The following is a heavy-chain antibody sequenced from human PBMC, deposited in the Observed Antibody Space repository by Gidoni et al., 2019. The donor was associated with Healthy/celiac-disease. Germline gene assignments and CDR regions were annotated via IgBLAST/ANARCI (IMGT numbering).Heavy chain of an antibody. D-gene: IGHD4-4*01. V-gene: IGHV3-7*01. CDR3: AREVITGSTIYFDD. CDR1: GFISSRYS. J-gene: IGHJ4*02. CDR2: IKQDGSEK. Sequence: EVQVVESGGGLVQPGGSLRLSCAASGFISSRYSMTWVRQAPGKGLEWVANIKQDGSEKYYVDSVKGRFTISRDNAENSLYLQLSSLSAEDTAVYYCAREVITGSTIYFDDWGQGTLVTVSS.